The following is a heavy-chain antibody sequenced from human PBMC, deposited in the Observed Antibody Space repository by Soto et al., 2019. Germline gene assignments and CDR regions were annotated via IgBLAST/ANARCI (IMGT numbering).Heavy chain of an antibody. CDR2: ISRSGDAT. J-gene: IGHJ4*02. D-gene: IGHD4-17*01. Sequence: GGSLTLSCAAYGFTFKNYTIAWVRQAPEKGLEWVSSISRSGDATYYADSVKGRFTISRDNSQNTLYLQMNSLRAEDMAVYFCTKDQDTGGDNYPPFDYWGQGTLVTVS. CDR3: TKDQDTGGDNYPPFDY. CDR1: GFTFKNYT. V-gene: IGHV3-23*01.